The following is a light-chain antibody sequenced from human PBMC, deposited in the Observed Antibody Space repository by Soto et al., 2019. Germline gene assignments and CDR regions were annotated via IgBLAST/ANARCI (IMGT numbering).Light chain of an antibody. CDR2: DVS. J-gene: IGKJ1*01. CDR3: QQYDNWPPT. CDR1: QSVSSSY. V-gene: IGKV3-15*01. Sequence: EIVLTQSPGTLSLSPGERATLSCRASQSVSSSYLAWYQQKPGQAPSLLIYDVSTRATGVPVRFRGSGSGTEFTLTISSLQSEDFAVYSCQQYDNWPPTFGQGTKVDI.